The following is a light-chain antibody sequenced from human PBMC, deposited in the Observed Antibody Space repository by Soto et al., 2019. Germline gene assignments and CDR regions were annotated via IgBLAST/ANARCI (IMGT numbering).Light chain of an antibody. CDR2: KVA. V-gene: IGKV2-30*01. CDR3: MHATLWPYT. CDR1: QSLVYGGGNTY. J-gene: IGKJ2*01. Sequence: DVVMTQSPLSLPVTLGQPASISCRSTQSLVYGGGNTYLNWFQQRPGQSPRRLIYKVADRDSGVQDRFSGSGSGTDFTLKISRVEAEDVGVYCCMHATLWPYTVCQGTKLEIK.